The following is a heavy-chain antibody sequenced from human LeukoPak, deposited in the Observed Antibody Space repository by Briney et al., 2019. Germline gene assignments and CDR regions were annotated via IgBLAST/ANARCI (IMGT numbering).Heavy chain of an antibody. CDR1: GFTFSSYW. V-gene: IGHV3-7*01. CDR3: ARAAGTYYDFWSGYLDY. Sequence: GGSLRLSCAASGFTFSSYWMSWVRQAPGKGLEWVANIKQDGSEKYYVDSVKGRFTISRDNAKNSLYLQMNSLRAEDTAVYYCARAAGTYYDFWSGYLDYWGQGTLVTVSP. D-gene: IGHD3-3*01. CDR2: IKQDGSEK. J-gene: IGHJ4*02.